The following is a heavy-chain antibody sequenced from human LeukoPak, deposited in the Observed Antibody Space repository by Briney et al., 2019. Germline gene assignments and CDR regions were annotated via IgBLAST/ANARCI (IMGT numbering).Heavy chain of an antibody. CDR3: ARPPVAYSSSWYRYYFDY. J-gene: IGHJ4*02. CDR2: INHSGST. V-gene: IGHV4-34*01. D-gene: IGHD6-13*01. CDR1: GGSFSGYY. Sequence: SETLSLTCAVYGGSFSGYYWSWIRQPPGKGLEWIGEINHSGSTNYNPSLKSRVTISADTSKNQFSLKLSSVTAADTAVYYCARPPVAYSSSWYRYYFDYWGQGTLVTVSS.